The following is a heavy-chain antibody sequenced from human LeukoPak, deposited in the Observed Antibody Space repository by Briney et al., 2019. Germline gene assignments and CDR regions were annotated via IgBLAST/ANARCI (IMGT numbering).Heavy chain of an antibody. V-gene: IGHV4-61*02. D-gene: IGHD3-10*01. CDR3: AGSGSYYNGVVY. Sequence: PSETLSLTCTVSGAFITSGTYYWNWIRQPAGKGLEWIGRIYIGGSTNYNPSLKSRVTISVDTSKNQFSLKLSSVTAADTAVYYCAGSGSYYNGVVYWGQGTLVTVSS. CDR1: GAFITSGTYY. CDR2: IYIGGST. J-gene: IGHJ4*02.